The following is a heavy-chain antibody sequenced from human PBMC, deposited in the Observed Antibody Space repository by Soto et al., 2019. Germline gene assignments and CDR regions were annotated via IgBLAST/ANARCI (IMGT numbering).Heavy chain of an antibody. CDR2: ISGSGGST. CDR1: GFTFRSYA. CDR3: AKAGLEAAADTTNYFDC. D-gene: IGHD6-13*01. Sequence: GGSLRLSCAASGFTFRSYAMSWVRQAPGKGLEWVSAISGSGGSTYYADSVKGRFTISRDNSKNTLHLQMNSLRAEDTAVYYCAKAGLEAAADTTNYFDCWGQGTLVTVSS. J-gene: IGHJ4*02. V-gene: IGHV3-23*01.